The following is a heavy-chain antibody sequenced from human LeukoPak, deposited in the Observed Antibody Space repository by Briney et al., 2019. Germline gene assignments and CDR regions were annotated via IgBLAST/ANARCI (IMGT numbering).Heavy chain of an antibody. CDR3: AKARATSLWSGYPPPLYYFDY. CDR2: ISGSGDST. J-gene: IGHJ4*02. D-gene: IGHD3-3*01. V-gene: IGHV3-23*01. Sequence: GGSLRLSCAASGFTFSSYAMSWVRQAPGKGLEWVSAISGSGDSTYYADSVKGRFTTSRDNSKNTLYLQMNSLRAEDTAVYYCAKARATSLWSGYPPPLYYFDYWGQGTLVTVSS. CDR1: GFTFSSYA.